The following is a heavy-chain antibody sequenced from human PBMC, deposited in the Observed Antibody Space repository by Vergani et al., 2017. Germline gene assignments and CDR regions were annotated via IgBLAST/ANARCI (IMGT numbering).Heavy chain of an antibody. J-gene: IGHJ6*03. CDR3: ARDYCSGGSCYSGYYYYYMDV. D-gene: IGHD2-15*01. CDR1: GGSISSYY. V-gene: IGHV4-4*07. CDR2: IYTSGST. Sequence: QVQLQESGPGLVKPSETLSLTCTVSGGSISSYYWSWIRQPAGKGLEWIGRIYTSGSTNYNPSLNSRVTMSVDTSKNQFSLKLSSVTAADTAVYYCARDYCSGGSCYSGYYYYYMDVWGKGTTVTVSS.